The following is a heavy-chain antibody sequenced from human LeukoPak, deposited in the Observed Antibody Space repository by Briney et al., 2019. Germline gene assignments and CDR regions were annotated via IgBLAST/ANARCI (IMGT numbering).Heavy chain of an antibody. Sequence: GGSLRLSCAASGFTFSDYYMSWIRQAPGKGLEWLSYISSSGNIKYYTDSVKGRFTISRDNAKNSLYLQMNSLRAEDMAVYYCANFQWLRYFAFWGQGTLVTVSS. CDR3: ANFQWLRYFAF. J-gene: IGHJ4*02. V-gene: IGHV3-11*01. D-gene: IGHD5-12*01. CDR2: ISSSGNIK. CDR1: GFTFSDYY.